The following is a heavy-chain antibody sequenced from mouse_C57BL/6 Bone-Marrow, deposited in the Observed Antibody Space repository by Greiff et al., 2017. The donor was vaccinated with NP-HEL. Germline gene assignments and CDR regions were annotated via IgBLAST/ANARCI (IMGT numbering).Heavy chain of an antibody. Sequence: VQLQQSGAELVKPGASVKISCKASGYAFSSYWMNWVKQRPGKGLEWLGQIYPGDGDTNYNGKFKGKATLTADKSSSTAYMQLSSLTSEDSAVYFCARSTMGRRGIAYWGQGTLVTVSA. CDR3: ARSTMGRRGIAY. J-gene: IGHJ3*01. CDR2: IYPGDGDT. V-gene: IGHV1-80*01. CDR1: GYAFSSYW. D-gene: IGHD2-1*01.